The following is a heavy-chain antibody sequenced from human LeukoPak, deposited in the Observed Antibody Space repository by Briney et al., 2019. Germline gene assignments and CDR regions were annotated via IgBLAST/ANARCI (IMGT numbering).Heavy chain of an antibody. Sequence: GGSLRLSCAASGFTFSSYAMSWFRQAPGKGLEWVSAISGSGGSTYYADSVKGRFTISRDNSKNTLYLQMNSLRAEDTAVYYCAISDFWSGTDLDVWGKGTTVTVSS. CDR1: GFTFSSYA. D-gene: IGHD3-3*01. V-gene: IGHV3-23*01. J-gene: IGHJ6*04. CDR2: ISGSGGST. CDR3: AISDFWSGTDLDV.